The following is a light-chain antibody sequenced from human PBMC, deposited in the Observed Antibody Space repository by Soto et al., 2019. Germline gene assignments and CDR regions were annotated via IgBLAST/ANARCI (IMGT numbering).Light chain of an antibody. CDR1: QNINIY. CDR3: QQSFSSPRT. J-gene: IGKJ2*01. CDR2: AVS. Sequence: DIQMTQSPSSLSASVGDRVTITCRASQNINIYLNWYQQKPGKAPYLLISAVSNLRGGVPSRFRCSGIWTDFTLTIRSLQSEDFGTYFCQQSFSSPRTFGQGTKLEI. V-gene: IGKV1-39*01.